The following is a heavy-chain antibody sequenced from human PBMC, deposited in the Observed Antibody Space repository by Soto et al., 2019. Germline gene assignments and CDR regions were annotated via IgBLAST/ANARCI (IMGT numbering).Heavy chain of an antibody. V-gene: IGHV4-39*07. Sequence: PLETLSLTCTVSGGSISSSSYYWGWIRQPPGKGLEWIGSIYYSGSTYYNPSLKSRVTISVDTSKNQFSLKLSSVTTADTAVYYCATMNSWGRTGDYYYYGMDVWGQGTTVTVSS. J-gene: IGHJ6*02. CDR3: ATMNSWGRTGDYYYYGMDV. CDR2: IYYSGST. CDR1: GGSISSSSYY. D-gene: IGHD7-27*01.